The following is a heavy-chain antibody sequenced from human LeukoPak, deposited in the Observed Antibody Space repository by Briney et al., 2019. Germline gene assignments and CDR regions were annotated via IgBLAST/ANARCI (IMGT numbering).Heavy chain of an antibody. J-gene: IGHJ4*02. CDR2: INPNSGGT. Sequence: GASVKVSCKASGYTFTGYYMHWVRQAPGQGLEWTGWINPNSGGTNYAQKFQGRVTMTRDTSISTAYTELSRLRSDDTAVYYCASSVSTVTNQAEYYFDYWGQGTLVTVSS. CDR3: ASSVSTVTNQAEYYFDY. D-gene: IGHD4-11*01. V-gene: IGHV1-2*02. CDR1: GYTFTGYY.